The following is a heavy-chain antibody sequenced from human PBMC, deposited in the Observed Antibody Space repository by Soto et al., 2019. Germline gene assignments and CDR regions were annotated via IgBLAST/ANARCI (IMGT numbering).Heavy chain of an antibody. J-gene: IGHJ4*02. CDR3: AREDGSPDSSGYHIDY. Sequence: SVKVSCKASGGTFSSYTISWVRQAPGQGLEWMGRIIPILGIANYAQKLQGRVTMTTDTSTSTAYMELSSLRSEDTAVYYCAREDGSPDSSGYHIDYWGQGTLVTVSS. D-gene: IGHD3-22*01. CDR2: IIPILGIA. CDR1: GGTFSSYT. V-gene: IGHV1-69*04.